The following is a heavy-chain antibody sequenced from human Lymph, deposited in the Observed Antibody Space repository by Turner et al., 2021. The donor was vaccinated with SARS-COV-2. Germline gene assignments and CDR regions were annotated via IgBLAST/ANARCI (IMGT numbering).Heavy chain of an antibody. V-gene: IGHV1-2*02. Sequence: QVQLVQSGAEVKKPGTSVNVSCKASGYTCTGSYMHWVRQAPGQGLEWMGWINPNSGGTNYAQKFQGRVTMTRDTSISAAYMELSRLRSDDTAVYYCARDVERYNDFWSGYSGGYGMDVWGQGTTVTVSS. CDR3: ARDVERYNDFWSGYSGGYGMDV. J-gene: IGHJ6*02. D-gene: IGHD3-3*01. CDR1: GYTCTGSY. CDR2: INPNSGGT.